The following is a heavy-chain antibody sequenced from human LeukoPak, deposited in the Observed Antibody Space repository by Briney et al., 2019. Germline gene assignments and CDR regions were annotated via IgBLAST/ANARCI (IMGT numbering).Heavy chain of an antibody. D-gene: IGHD3-3*01. CDR2: ISSSGNT. Sequence: SETLSLTCTVSGGSTSSGNYYWGWIRQPPGKGLEWIGGISSSGNTYYNPSLQSRITISIDTSKNHFSLKLSSVSAADTAVYYCARLGAGPTYYDFWSGYSSFYFDYWGQGTLVTVSS. V-gene: IGHV4-39*02. J-gene: IGHJ4*02. CDR3: ARLGAGPTYYDFWSGYSSFYFDY. CDR1: GGSTSSGNYY.